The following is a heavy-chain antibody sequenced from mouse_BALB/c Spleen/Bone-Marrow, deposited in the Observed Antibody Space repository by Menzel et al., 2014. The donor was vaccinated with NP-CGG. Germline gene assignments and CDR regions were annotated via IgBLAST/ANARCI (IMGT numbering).Heavy chain of an antibody. V-gene: IGHV2-6-7*01. CDR2: IWGDGST. Sequence: VQLVESGPGLVPPSQSLSITCTVSGFSLTGYGVSWVRQSPGKGLEWLGMIWGDGSTDYNSALKSRLSISKDNSKSQVFLKMNSLQTDDTARYYCARDSFLITRALDYWGQGTSVTVSS. J-gene: IGHJ4*01. CDR1: GFSLTGYG. CDR3: ARDSFLITRALDY. D-gene: IGHD2-4*01.